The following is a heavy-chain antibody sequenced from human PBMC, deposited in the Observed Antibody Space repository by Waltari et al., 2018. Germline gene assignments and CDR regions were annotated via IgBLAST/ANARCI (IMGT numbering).Heavy chain of an antibody. J-gene: IGHJ4*02. V-gene: IGHV1-69*13. CDR1: GGTFNSYT. CDR2: IIPIFGTA. D-gene: IGHD6-13*01. CDR3: ARDAEVGSS. Sequence: QVQLVQSGAEVMKPGSPVKVYCKASGGTFNSYTISWVRQAPGQGLEWMGGIIPIFGTANYAQEFQGRVTITADESTSTAYMELSSLRSEDTAVYYCARDAEVGSSWGQGTLVTVSS.